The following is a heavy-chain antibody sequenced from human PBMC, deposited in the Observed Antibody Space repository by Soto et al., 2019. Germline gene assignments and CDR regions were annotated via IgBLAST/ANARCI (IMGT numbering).Heavy chain of an antibody. V-gene: IGHV4-39*01. CDR3: ARQREGRRGAFDI. J-gene: IGHJ3*02. CDR1: CGSISSSYYY. CDR2: IYYGGST. D-gene: IGHD1-26*01. Sequence: PSETLSLTCSVSCGSISSSYYYWGWIRQPPGKGLEWIGSIYYGGSTYYNPSLKSRVTVSVDTSKNQFSLKLSSVTAADPAVYYCARQREGRRGAFDIWGQGTMVTASS.